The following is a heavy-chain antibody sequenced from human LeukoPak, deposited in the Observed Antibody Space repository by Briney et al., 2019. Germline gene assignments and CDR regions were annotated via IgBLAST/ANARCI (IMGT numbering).Heavy chain of an antibody. Sequence: GRSLRPSCAASGFTFSSYWMHWVHQVPGKGLVWVARINSGGSSITYADSVKGRFTISRDNAKNTLYLQMDGLRAEDTGVYYCARSNQADDYWGQGTLVTVSS. D-gene: IGHD1-14*01. CDR1: GFTFSSYW. J-gene: IGHJ4*02. CDR2: INSGGSSI. V-gene: IGHV3-74*01. CDR3: ARSNQADDY.